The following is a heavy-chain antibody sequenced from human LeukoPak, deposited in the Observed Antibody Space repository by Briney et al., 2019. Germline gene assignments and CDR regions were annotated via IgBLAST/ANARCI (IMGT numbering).Heavy chain of an antibody. CDR2: ISYDGSNK. V-gene: IGHV3-30*18. J-gene: IGHJ4*02. Sequence: GGSLRLSCAASGFTFSSYGMHWVRQAPGKGLEWVAVISYDGSNKYYADSVKGRFTISRDNSKNTLYLQMNSLRAEDTAVYYCAKDLDFGVRTAAMGRRVVVTAGPDYWGQGTLVTVSS. CDR1: GFTFSSYG. D-gene: IGHD2-21*02. CDR3: AKDLDFGVRTAAMGRRVVVTAGPDY.